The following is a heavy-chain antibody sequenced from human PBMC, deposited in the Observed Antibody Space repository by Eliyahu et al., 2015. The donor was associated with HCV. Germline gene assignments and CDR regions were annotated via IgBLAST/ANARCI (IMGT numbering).Heavy chain of an antibody. CDR2: ISGSGAST. D-gene: IGHD5-12*01. CDR1: GFIFSSYA. Sequence: EVQLLESGGGLVQPGGSLRLSCAASGFIFSSYAMSWVRQAPGKGLERVSAISGSGASTYYADSVKGRFTMSRDNSKNTLYLQMKRLRAEDTAVYSCAKVRGYDLFNDYWGQGTLVTVSS. CDR3: AKVRGYDLFNDY. J-gene: IGHJ4*02. V-gene: IGHV3-23*01.